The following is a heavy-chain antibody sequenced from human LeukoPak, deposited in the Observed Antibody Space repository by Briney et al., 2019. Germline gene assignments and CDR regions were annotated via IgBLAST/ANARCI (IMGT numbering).Heavy chain of an antibody. CDR3: ARTMVRGVISTYNWFDP. CDR1: GGTFSSYA. V-gene: IGHV1-69*13. Sequence: SVKVSCKASGGTFSSYAISWVRQAPGQGLEWMGGIIPIFGTANYAQKFQGRVTITADESTSTAYMELSSLRSEDTAVYYCARTMVRGVISTYNWFDPWGQGTLVTVSS. CDR2: IIPIFGTA. D-gene: IGHD3-10*01. J-gene: IGHJ5*02.